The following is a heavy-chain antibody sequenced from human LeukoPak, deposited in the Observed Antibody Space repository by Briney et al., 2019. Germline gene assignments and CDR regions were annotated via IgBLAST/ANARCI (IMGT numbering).Heavy chain of an antibody. J-gene: IGHJ4*02. CDR2: INHSGST. CDR1: GGSFSSYY. CDR3: ARVARGTSCCFFDY. V-gene: IGHV4-34*01. D-gene: IGHD2-2*01. Sequence: PSETLSLTCAVYGGSFSSYYWSWIRQPPGKGLEWIGEINHSGSTNYNPSLKGRVTISVDTSKNQFTLKLSSVTAADTAVYYCARVARGTSCCFFDYWGEGTLVTVSS.